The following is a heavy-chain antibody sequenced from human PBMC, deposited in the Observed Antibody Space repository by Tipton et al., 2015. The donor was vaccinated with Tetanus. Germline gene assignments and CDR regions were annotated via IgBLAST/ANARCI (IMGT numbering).Heavy chain of an antibody. CDR1: GFTLSNYA. V-gene: IGHV3-23*01. Sequence: SLRLSCVASGFTLSNYAMNWVRQDPGKGLEWVSSIGTSASNTYYADSVKGRCTISRDNSKNTVVLHVTSLRGEDTAVYYCARRGCRGGTCYISPNYGMDVWGQGTTVTVSS. CDR3: ARRGCRGGTCYISPNYGMDV. CDR2: IGTSASNT. J-gene: IGHJ6*02. D-gene: IGHD2-15*01.